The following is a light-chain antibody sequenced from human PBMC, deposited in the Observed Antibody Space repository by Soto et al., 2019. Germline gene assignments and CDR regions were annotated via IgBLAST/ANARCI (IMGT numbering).Light chain of an antibody. Sequence: EIVLTQTPDTLSLSPGERATLSCRASQSVSSSYLAWYQQKPGQAPRLLIYGASSRAPGIPDRFSGSGSGTDFTLTISRLEPADFAVYYCQQYGSSQYTFGQGTKLEIK. CDR3: QQYGSSQYT. V-gene: IGKV3-20*01. J-gene: IGKJ2*01. CDR2: GAS. CDR1: QSVSSSY.